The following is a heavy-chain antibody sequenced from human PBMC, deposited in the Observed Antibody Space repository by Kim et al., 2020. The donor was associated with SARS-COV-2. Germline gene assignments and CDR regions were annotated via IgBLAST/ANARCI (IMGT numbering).Heavy chain of an antibody. Sequence: SETLSLTCTVSGGSISSSSYYWGWIRQPPGKGLEWIGSIYYSGSTYYNPSLKSRVTISVDTSKNQFSLKLSSVTAADTAVYYCARHRYYYDSSGYYYAGLYYYYYGMDVWGQGTTVTVSS. CDR2: IYYSGST. D-gene: IGHD3-22*01. CDR3: ARHRYYYDSSGYYYAGLYYYYYGMDV. CDR1: GGSISSSSYY. J-gene: IGHJ6*02. V-gene: IGHV4-39*01.